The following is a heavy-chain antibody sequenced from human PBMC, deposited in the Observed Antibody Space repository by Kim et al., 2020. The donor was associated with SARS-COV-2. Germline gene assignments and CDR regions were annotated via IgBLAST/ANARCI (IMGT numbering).Heavy chain of an antibody. Sequence: GGSLRLSCAASGFTFSSYGMHWVRQAPGKGLEWVAVIWYDGSNKYYADSVKGRFTISRDNSKNTLYLQMNSLRAEDTAVYYCAKGLGVRGVCDYWGQGTLVTVSS. J-gene: IGHJ4*02. CDR3: AKGLGVRGVCDY. V-gene: IGHV3-33*06. CDR1: GFTFSSYG. CDR2: IWYDGSNK. D-gene: IGHD3-10*01.